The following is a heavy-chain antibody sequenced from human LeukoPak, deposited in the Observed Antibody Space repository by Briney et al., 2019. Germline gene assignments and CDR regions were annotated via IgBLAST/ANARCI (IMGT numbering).Heavy chain of an antibody. CDR1: GFTFSSYW. V-gene: IGHV3-74*01. CDR3: ASQRGYSGYLGG. J-gene: IGHJ4*02. D-gene: IGHD5-12*01. Sequence: PGGSLRLSCVASGFTFSSYWMHWVRQDPRKGLVWVSRINGDGRNINYADSVRGRFTISRDNAKNTLYLQMNTLRVEDTAVYYCASQRGYSGYLGGWGQGTLVTVSS. CDR2: INGDGRNI.